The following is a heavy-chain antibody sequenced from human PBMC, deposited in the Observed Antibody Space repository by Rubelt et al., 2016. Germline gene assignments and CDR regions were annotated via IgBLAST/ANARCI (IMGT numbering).Heavy chain of an antibody. D-gene: IGHD2-2*01. V-gene: IGHV1-58*02. CDR3: ARSAPCSTTSCYQDGMDA. CDR1: GFTFTSSA. Sequence: QMQLVQSGPEVKKPGTSVKVSCKASGFTFTSSAMQWVRQARGQRLEWIGWIVVGSGNTNYAQKFQERVTITRDMSTSTAYMELSSLGSEDTAVYYCARSAPCSTTSCYQDGMDAWGQGTTVTVSS. J-gene: IGHJ6*02. CDR2: IVVGSGNT.